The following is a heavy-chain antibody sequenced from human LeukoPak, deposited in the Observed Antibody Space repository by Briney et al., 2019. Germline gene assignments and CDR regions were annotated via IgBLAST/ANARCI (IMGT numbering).Heavy chain of an antibody. V-gene: IGHV1-18*01. Sequence: ASVKVSCKASGYSFTSYGVSWVRQAPGQGLEWMGWISVPSGDTKYAQKLQGRVTMTTDTSTSTAYMEVRSLRSDETAVYYCARAAEYSSSPNWFDPWGQGTLVTVSS. CDR1: GYSFTSYG. CDR2: ISVPSGDT. J-gene: IGHJ5*02. CDR3: ARAAEYSSSPNWFDP. D-gene: IGHD6-13*01.